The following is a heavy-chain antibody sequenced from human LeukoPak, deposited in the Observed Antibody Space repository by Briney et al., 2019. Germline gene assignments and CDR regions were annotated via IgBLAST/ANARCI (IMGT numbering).Heavy chain of an antibody. J-gene: IGHJ5*02. D-gene: IGHD2-2*02. CDR3: ARGFRLSAIEDWFDP. CDR1: GYTFTAYY. CDR2: ITPHSGGT. V-gene: IGHV1-2*02. Sequence: GASVKVSCKASGYTFTAYYVHWVRQAPGQGLEWVGWITPHSGGTKYAQKFQGRVTMTRDTSTSTAYMELSGLRSDDTAVYYCARGFRLSAIEDWFDPWGQGTLVTVSS.